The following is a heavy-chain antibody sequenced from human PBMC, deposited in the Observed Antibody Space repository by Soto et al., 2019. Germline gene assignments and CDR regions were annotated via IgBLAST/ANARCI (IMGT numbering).Heavy chain of an antibody. V-gene: IGHV4-30-4*01. J-gene: IGHJ4*02. CDR2: IYYSGST. CDR1: SGSISSGDYY. CDR3: ARLLGSTGSYGGYYFDS. D-gene: IGHD6-19*01. Sequence: PSETLSLTCSVSSGSISSGDYYWTWIRQPPGKGLEWIGYIYYSGSTYYNPSLESRISMSVADSKNQFSLKLSSVTAADTAVYYCARLLGSTGSYGGYYFDSWGQGALVTVSS.